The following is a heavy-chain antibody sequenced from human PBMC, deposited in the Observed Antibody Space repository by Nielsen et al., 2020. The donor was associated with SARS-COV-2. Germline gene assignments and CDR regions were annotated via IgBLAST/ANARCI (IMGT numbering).Heavy chain of an antibody. D-gene: IGHD4-17*01. J-gene: IGHJ6*02. CDR2: MSYDGSHK. Sequence: GESLKISCAASGFTFSSYAMHWVRQAPGKGLEWVAVMSYDGSHKYHADSVKGRFTISRDNSRNTLYLQMNTLRPEDTAVYSCARDAYGDLIYGMDVWGRGTTVTVSS. CDR1: GFTFSSYA. V-gene: IGHV3-30*04. CDR3: ARDAYGDLIYGMDV.